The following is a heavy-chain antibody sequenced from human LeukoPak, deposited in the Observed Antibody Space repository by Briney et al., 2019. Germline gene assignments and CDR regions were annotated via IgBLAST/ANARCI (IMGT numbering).Heavy chain of an antibody. CDR3: ARVWELSFDH. V-gene: IGHV3-53*01. J-gene: IGHJ4*02. CDR1: GFTVSSNY. D-gene: IGHD1-26*01. CDR2: IYSGGST. Sequence: GGSLRLSCAASGFTVSSNYMSWVRQAPGKGLEWVSVIYSGGSTYYADSVRGRFTISRDNSKNLVHLQMNSLRAEDTAMYYCARVWELSFDHWGQGALVTVSS.